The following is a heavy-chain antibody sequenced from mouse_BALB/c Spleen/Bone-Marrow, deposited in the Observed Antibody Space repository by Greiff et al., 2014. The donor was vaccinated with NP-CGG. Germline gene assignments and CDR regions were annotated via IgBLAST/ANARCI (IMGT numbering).Heavy chain of an antibody. CDR1: GFTFSDYY. V-gene: IGHV5-4*02. J-gene: IGHJ4*01. Sequence: DVMLVESGGGLVKPGGSLKLSCAAPGFTFSDYYIYWPRQTPEKRLEWVATISDGGNYSYYPDSVKGQFTISRDNAKNNLYLQMSSLKSEDTAMYYCARSRMRYGAMDYWGQGTSVTVFS. CDR3: ARSRMRYGAMDY. D-gene: IGHD2-10*02. CDR2: ISDGGNYS.